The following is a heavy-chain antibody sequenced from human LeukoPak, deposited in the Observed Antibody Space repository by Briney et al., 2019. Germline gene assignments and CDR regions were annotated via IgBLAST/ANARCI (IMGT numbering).Heavy chain of an antibody. D-gene: IGHD2-15*01. V-gene: IGHV3-73*01. Sequence: GGSLRLSCAASGFKCSGSAMRGVRQASGKGLEGVGRIRSKANSYATAYAASVKGRFTISRDDSKNTAYLQMNSLKTEDTAVYYCTTYCSGGSCYSYDAFDIWGQGTMVTVSS. CDR3: TTYCSGGSCYSYDAFDI. CDR2: IRSKANSYAT. J-gene: IGHJ3*02. CDR1: GFKCSGSA.